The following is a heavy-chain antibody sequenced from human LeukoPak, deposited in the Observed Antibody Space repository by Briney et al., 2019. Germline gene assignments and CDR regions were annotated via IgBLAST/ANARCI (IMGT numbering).Heavy chain of an antibody. CDR1: GGSISSYY. CDR2: IYYSGST. D-gene: IGHD2-2*01. Sequence: SETLSLTCTVSGGSISSYYWSWIRQPPGKGLEWIGYIYYSGSTNYNPSLKSRVTISVDTSKNQFSLKLSSVTAADTAVYYCARVVCSSSSCEKRGAFDIWGQGTMVTVSS. J-gene: IGHJ3*02. V-gene: IGHV4-59*01. CDR3: ARVVCSSSSCEKRGAFDI.